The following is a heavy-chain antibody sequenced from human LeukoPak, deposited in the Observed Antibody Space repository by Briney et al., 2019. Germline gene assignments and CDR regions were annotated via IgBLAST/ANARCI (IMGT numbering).Heavy chain of an antibody. CDR3: ARANCGGGTCYSDC. D-gene: IGHD2-15*01. J-gene: IGHJ4*02. Sequence: SHTLSLTCTVSGCSISSCGYHWSWLRQHPGKGLEWWGYIYYSGSTYYKPSVKRRVIISVDTSKNKLCLELGAVTAVDTAVCYCARANCGGGTCYSDCWGEGTLVTVSA. CDR1: GCSISSCGYH. CDR2: IYYSGST. V-gene: IGHV4-31*03.